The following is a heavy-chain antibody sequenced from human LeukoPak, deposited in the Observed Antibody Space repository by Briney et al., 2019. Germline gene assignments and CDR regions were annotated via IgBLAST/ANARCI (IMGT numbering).Heavy chain of an antibody. CDR3: ARVRQGRPAFPDYFDY. D-gene: IGHD3-10*01. J-gene: IGHJ4*02. CDR2: IYSGGST. Sequence: GGSLRLSCAASGFTVSSNYMSWVRQAPGKGLEWVSVIYSGGSTYYADSVKGRFTISRDNSKNTLHLQMNSLRAEDTAVYYCARVRQGRPAFPDYFDYWGQGTLVTVSS. CDR1: GFTVSSNY. V-gene: IGHV3-66*01.